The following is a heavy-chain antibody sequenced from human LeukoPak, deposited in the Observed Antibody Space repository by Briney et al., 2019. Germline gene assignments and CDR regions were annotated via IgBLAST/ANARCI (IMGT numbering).Heavy chain of an antibody. Sequence: GGSLRLSCAASGFTFSSYAMHWVRQAPGKGLEWVAVISYDGSNKYYADSVKGRFTISRDNSKNTLYLQMNSLRAEDTAVYYCARAPSIASSWFDPWGQGTLVTVSS. CDR2: ISYDGSNK. J-gene: IGHJ5*02. CDR3: ARAPSIASSWFDP. CDR1: GFTFSSYA. D-gene: IGHD6-6*01. V-gene: IGHV3-30-3*01.